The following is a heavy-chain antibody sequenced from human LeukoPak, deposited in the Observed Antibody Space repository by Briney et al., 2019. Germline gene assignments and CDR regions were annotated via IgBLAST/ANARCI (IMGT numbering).Heavy chain of an antibody. D-gene: IGHD1-26*01. V-gene: IGHV4-34*01. Sequence: SETLSLTCAVYGGSFSGYYWSWIRQPPGKGLEWIGEINHSGSTNYNPSLKSRVTISVDTSKNQFSLKLSSVTAADTAVYYCAGSLSGSYRNWFDPGGQGTLVTVSS. CDR2: INHSGST. CDR3: AGSLSGSYRNWFDP. CDR1: GGSFSGYY. J-gene: IGHJ5*02.